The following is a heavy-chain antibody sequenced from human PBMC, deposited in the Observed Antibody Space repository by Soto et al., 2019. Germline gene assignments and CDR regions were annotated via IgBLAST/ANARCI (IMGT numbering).Heavy chain of an antibody. V-gene: IGHV4-34*01. D-gene: IGHD5-12*01. CDR1: GGSLTGYY. CDR2: IKDGGVT. Sequence: QVHLQQWGAGLLKPSETLSLTCAVNGGSLTGYYWSWIRQPPGKGLEWIGEIKDGGVTNYSPSRKGRVTMSADTSKNQFSLKLNSVTAADTAVYYCARGQEGIVATHWDQGTLVTVSS. J-gene: IGHJ4*02. CDR3: ARGQEGIVATH.